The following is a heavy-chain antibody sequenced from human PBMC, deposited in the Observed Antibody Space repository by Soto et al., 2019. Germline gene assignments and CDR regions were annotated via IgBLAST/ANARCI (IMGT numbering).Heavy chain of an antibody. D-gene: IGHD3-3*01. CDR1: GYTFTSYG. CDR3: ARSRTAYYDFWSGPDTRGNWFDP. J-gene: IGHJ5*02. Sequence: GASVKVSCKASGYTFTSYGISWVRQAPGQGLEWMGWISAYNGNTNYAQKLQGRVTMTTDTSTSTAYMELRSLRSDDTAVYYCARSRTAYYDFWSGPDTRGNWFDPCGQRTLVTVSS. CDR2: ISAYNGNT. V-gene: IGHV1-18*01.